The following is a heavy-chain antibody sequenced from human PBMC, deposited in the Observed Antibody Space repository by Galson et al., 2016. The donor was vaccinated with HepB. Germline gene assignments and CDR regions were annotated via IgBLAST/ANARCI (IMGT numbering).Heavy chain of an antibody. J-gene: IGHJ4*02. D-gene: IGHD5-12*01. CDR1: GYSVTGYY. Sequence: SVKVSCKASGYSVTGYYIHWVRQAPGHGLEWIGRINPNSGGTNYAQKFQGRVTVTRDMSISTAYMDLSSLRSDDTAVNYCARDGNSGYDSFDYWGQGTLITVSS. CDR2: INPNSGGT. CDR3: ARDGNSGYDSFDY. V-gene: IGHV1-2*06.